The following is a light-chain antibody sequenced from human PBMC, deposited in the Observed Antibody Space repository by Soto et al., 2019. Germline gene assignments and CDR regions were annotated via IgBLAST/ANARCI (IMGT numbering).Light chain of an antibody. J-gene: IGKJ4*01. Sequence: EVVLTQSPVTLSLSPGERASLSCRASQSFRGLLAWYQQKPGQAPRLLIYGASTRATGIPARFSGSGSGTDFTLTISSLEPEDFAVYYCQQRSNWPPVITFGGGTKVDI. CDR1: QSFRGL. CDR3: QQRSNWPPVIT. CDR2: GAS. V-gene: IGKV3-11*01.